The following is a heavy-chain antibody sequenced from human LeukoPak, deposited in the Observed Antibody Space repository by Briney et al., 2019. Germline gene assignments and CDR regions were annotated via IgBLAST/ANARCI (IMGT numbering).Heavy chain of an antibody. Sequence: GRSLRLSCAASGFTFSTYAMHWVRQAPGKGLEWVAVILYDGGNKYYADYVKGRFTISRDNSKNTLYLQMNSLRAEDTAVYYCARGKWLPLSDYWGQGTLVTVSS. V-gene: IGHV3-33*01. CDR1: GFTFSTYA. CDR3: ARGKWLPLSDY. CDR2: ILYDGGNK. J-gene: IGHJ4*02. D-gene: IGHD5-24*01.